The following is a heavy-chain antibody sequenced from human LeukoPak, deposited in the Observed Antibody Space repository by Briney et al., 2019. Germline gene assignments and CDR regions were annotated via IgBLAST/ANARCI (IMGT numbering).Heavy chain of an antibody. CDR1: YF. CDR2: VNHSGST. D-gene: IGHD5-24*01. V-gene: IGHV4-34*01. Sequence: YFSGGVGSPQTKGLEWIGEVNHSGSTNSNPSLKSRVTISVDTSTNQISLELSSVTAADTAVYYCARRKMGIGAFDIWGQGTMVTVSS. J-gene: IGHJ3*02. CDR3: ARRKMGIGAFDI.